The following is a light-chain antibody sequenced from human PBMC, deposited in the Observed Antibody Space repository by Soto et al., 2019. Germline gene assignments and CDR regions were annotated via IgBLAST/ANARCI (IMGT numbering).Light chain of an antibody. V-gene: IGKV3-15*01. CDR1: QSISST. Sequence: EIVLTQSPFTLSVSPGEGATLSCRASQSISSTVAWYQQKPGQAPRLLIYGAYTRATGIPARFSGSGSGTEFTLTISSLQSEDFAVYYCQQYKDWPTTFGQGTKVDIK. J-gene: IGKJ1*01. CDR3: QQYKDWPTT. CDR2: GAY.